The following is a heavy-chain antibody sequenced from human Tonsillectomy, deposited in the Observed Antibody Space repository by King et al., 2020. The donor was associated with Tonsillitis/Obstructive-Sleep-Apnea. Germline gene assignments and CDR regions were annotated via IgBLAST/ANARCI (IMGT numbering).Heavy chain of an antibody. CDR3: AREAYSGSYYDY. Sequence: VQLVESGGGLVQPGGSLRLSCAASGFTFSSYAMSWVRQAPGKGPEYVSAIGTNGGSTYYANSVKGRFTISRDNSKNTLYLQTGSLRAEDMAVYYCAREAYSGSYYDYWGQGTLVTVSS. CDR1: GFTFSSYA. V-gene: IGHV3-64*01. CDR2: IGTNGGST. D-gene: IGHD1-26*01. J-gene: IGHJ4*02.